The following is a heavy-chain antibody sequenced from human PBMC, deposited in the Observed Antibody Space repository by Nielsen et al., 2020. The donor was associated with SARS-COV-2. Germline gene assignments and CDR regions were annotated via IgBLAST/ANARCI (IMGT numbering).Heavy chain of an antibody. D-gene: IGHD6-13*01. V-gene: IGHV3-73*01. CDR1: GFTFSGSA. CDR3: TIGGYSSSWYAHE. J-gene: IGHJ4*02. Sequence: GGSLRLSCAASGFTFSGSAMHWVRQASGKGLEWVGRIRSKANSYATAYAASVKGRFTISRDDSKNTAYLQMNSLKTEDTAVYYCTIGGYSSSWYAHEWGQGTLVTVSS. CDR2: IRSKANSYAT.